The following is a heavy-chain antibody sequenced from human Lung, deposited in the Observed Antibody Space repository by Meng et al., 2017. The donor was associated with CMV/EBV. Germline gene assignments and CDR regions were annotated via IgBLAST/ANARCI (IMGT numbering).Heavy chain of an antibody. Sequence: VQLHESGPGLVEPSQTLSLTCSVSGGSNITSDYYWSWLRQSPEKGLEWIGSIYYSGSTYYNPSLESRVTMSIDTAKNQFYLILSTMTAADTAMYFCSRRPVDTVTTVRNWFDPWGQGTLVTVSS. J-gene: IGHJ5*02. CDR2: IYYSGST. CDR3: SRRPVDTVTTVRNWFDP. D-gene: IGHD4-11*01. CDR1: GGSNITSDYY. V-gene: IGHV4-30-4*01.